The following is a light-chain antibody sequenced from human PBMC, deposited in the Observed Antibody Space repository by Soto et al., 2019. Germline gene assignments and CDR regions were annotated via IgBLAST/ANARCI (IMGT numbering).Light chain of an antibody. CDR3: AAWDDSLNAYV. V-gene: IGLV1-44*01. Sequence: QSVLAQPPSASGTPGQTATISCSGTSSNIGSSAVNWYQQLPGTAPKLLIYSNNQRPSGVSDRFSGSKYGTSASLAITGLQSEDEADYYCAAWDDSLNAYVFGTGTKVTVL. CDR2: SNN. J-gene: IGLJ1*01. CDR1: SSNIGSSA.